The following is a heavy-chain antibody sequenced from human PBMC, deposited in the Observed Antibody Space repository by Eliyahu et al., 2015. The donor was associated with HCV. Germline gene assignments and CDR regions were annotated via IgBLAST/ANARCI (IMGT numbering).Heavy chain of an antibody. CDR1: GFXSSXDG. V-gene: IGHV3-30*18. CDR2: ISYDGSNK. Sequence: QVQLVESGGGVVQPGRSLGLSCDASGFXSSXDGMHWGRPGPGKGLEGVAVISYDGSNKYYADSVKGRFTISRDNSKNTLYLQMNSLRAEDTAVYYCAKGDYGDYGWFDPWGQGTLVTVSS. J-gene: IGHJ5*02. CDR3: AKGDYGDYGWFDP. D-gene: IGHD4-17*01.